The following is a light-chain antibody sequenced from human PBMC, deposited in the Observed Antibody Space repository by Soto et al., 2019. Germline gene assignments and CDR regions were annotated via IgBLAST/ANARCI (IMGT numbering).Light chain of an antibody. J-gene: IGKJ1*01. CDR3: QQYNNWPVT. CDR1: QSVSSN. V-gene: IGKV3-15*01. CDR2: GAS. Sequence: EIVMTQSPATLSVSQGERATLSCRASQSVSSNLAWYQQKPGQAPRLLIYGASTRAIGIPARFRGSGSGTEFTLTISSLQSEDFAVYYCQQYNNWPVTFGQGTKVDIK.